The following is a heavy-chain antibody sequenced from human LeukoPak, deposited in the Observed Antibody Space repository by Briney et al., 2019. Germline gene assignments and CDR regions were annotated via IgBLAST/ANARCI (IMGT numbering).Heavy chain of an antibody. CDR3: ARAGLANAFDI. V-gene: IGHV3-74*01. J-gene: IGHJ3*02. Sequence: GGSLRLSCAASGFDFSSNWMHWVRHAPGQGLVWVSRIKGDGISTNYADSVKGRFTISRDNAKNSLYLQMNSLRVEDTAVYYCARAGLANAFDIWGQGTMVTVSS. CDR2: IKGDGIST. CDR1: GFDFSSNW.